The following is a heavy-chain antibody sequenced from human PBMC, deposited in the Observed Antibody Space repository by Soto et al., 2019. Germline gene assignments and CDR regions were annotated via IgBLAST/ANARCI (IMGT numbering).Heavy chain of an antibody. V-gene: IGHV1-69*04. J-gene: IGHJ4*02. D-gene: IGHD1-7*01. CDR1: GGTFSSYT. Sequence: GASVKVSCKASGGTFSSYTISWVRQAPGQGLEWMGRIIPILGIANYAQKFQGRVTITADKSTSTAYMELSSLRSGDTAVYYCAREGVRAITGTTGRTSALDYWGQGTLVTVSS. CDR3: AREGVRAITGTTGRTSALDY. CDR2: IIPILGIA.